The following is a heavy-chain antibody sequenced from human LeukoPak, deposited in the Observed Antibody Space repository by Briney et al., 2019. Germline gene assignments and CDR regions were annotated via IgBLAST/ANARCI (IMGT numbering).Heavy chain of an antibody. CDR2: IIPIFGTA. D-gene: IGHD3-10*01. J-gene: IGHJ4*02. CDR1: GGTFSSYA. CDR3: ARELYYYGSGSYDY. Sequence: SVKVSCKASGGTFSSYAISWVRQAPGQGLEWMGGIIPIFGTANYAQKFQGRVTITTDESTSTAYMELSSLRFEDTAVYYCARELYYYGSGSYDYWGQGTLVTVSP. V-gene: IGHV1-69*05.